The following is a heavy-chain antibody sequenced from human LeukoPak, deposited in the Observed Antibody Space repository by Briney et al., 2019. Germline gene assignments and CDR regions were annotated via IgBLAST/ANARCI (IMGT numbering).Heavy chain of an antibody. D-gene: IGHD1-1*01. Sequence: GGSLRLSCAASGFTFSSYWMHWVRQAPGKGLEWVANIRHDAGEKYYVDSVKGRFTISRDNAKNSLYLQMNSLRAEDTAVYYCARYWNGGNYDYWGQGTLVTVSS. CDR3: ARYWNGGNYDY. CDR2: IRHDAGEK. V-gene: IGHV3-7*04. J-gene: IGHJ4*02. CDR1: GFTFSSYW.